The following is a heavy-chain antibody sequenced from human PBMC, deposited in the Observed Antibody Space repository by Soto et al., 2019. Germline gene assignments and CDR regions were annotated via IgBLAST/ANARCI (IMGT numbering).Heavy chain of an antibody. V-gene: IGHV3-30*18. CDR3: AKASSSWYSGPDY. CDR2: ISYDGSNK. Sequence: PGGSLRLSCAASGFTFSSYGMHWVRQAPGKGLEWVAVISYDGSNKYYADSVKGRFTISRDNSKNTLYLQMNSLRAEDTAVYYCAKASSSWYSGPDYWGQGTLVTVPS. D-gene: IGHD6-13*01. CDR1: GFTFSSYG. J-gene: IGHJ4*02.